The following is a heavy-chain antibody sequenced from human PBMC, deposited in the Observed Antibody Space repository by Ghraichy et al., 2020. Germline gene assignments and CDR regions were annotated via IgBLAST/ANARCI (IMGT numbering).Heavy chain of an antibody. Sequence: GGSLRLSCVVSGFTFSYAAMTWVRQGPGKGLEWVSLISGNGATTYYADSVKGRFTISRDNSKNTLYLQMNSLRAEDTAEYYCAKDMQLTSWGQGTLVSVSS. CDR1: GFTFSYAA. J-gene: IGHJ5*02. CDR3: AKDMQLTS. V-gene: IGHV3-23*01. D-gene: IGHD4/OR15-4a*01. CDR2: ISGNGATT.